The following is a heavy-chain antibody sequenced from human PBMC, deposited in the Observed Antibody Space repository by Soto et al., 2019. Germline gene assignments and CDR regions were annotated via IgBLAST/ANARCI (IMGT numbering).Heavy chain of an antibody. V-gene: IGHV1-18*01. D-gene: IGHD3-10*01. J-gene: IGHJ4*02. CDR2: ISAYNGNT. Sequence: QVQLVQSGAEVKKPGASVKVSCKASGYTFSSYGISWVRQAPGQGLEWMGWISAYNGNTNYAQKLQGRVTMTTDTSTSTAYMELRSLRYDDTAVYYCARGLLSHVSYQMDFDYWGQGTLVTVSS. CDR1: GYTFSSYG. CDR3: ARGLLSHVSYQMDFDY.